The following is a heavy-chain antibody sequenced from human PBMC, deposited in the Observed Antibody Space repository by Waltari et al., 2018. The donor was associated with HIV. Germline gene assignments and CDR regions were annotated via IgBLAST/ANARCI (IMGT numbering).Heavy chain of an antibody. Sequence: EVQLVESGGDLVQPGGSLRPHWSVAGFSFSSFWRSWVRQAPGKGLEWVASMKHDGSEKYYVDSVKGRFTISRDNAKNSLFLQMDSLRAEDTALYYCSRLSYHAFDLWGQGTMVTVSS. CDR2: MKHDGSEK. V-gene: IGHV3-7*01. CDR3: SRLSYHAFDL. D-gene: IGHD3-16*02. CDR1: GFSFSSFW. J-gene: IGHJ3*01.